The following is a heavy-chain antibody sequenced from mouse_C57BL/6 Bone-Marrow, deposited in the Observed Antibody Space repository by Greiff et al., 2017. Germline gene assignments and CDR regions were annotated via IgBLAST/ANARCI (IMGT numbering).Heavy chain of an antibody. V-gene: IGHV2-2*01. CDR3: ARNDLPYGSRHWYFDV. D-gene: IGHD1-1*01. CDR2: IWSGGST. CDR1: GFSLTSYG. Sequence: VKLMESGPGLVQPSQSLSITCTVSGFSLTSYGVHWVRQSPGTGLEWLGVIWSGGSTDYNAAFISRLSISKDNSKSQVFFKMNSLQADDTAIYYCARNDLPYGSRHWYFDVWGTGTTVTVSS. J-gene: IGHJ1*03.